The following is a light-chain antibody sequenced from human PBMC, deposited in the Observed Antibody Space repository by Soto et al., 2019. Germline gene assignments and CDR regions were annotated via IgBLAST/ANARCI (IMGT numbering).Light chain of an antibody. J-gene: IGKJ1*01. CDR2: GAS. V-gene: IGKV3-20*01. CDR3: QQYGISHWT. Sequence: DSVLTQSPVTLSLSPGERATLSCRASQSVSSSYLAWYQQKPGQAPRLLIYGASSRATGIPDRFSGSGSGTDFTLTISRLEPEDFAVYYCQQYGISHWTFGQVSNVDIK. CDR1: QSVSSSY.